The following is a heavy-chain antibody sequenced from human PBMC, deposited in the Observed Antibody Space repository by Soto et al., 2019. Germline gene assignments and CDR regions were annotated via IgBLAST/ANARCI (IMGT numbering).Heavy chain of an antibody. V-gene: IGHV1-18*04. CDR2: ISTYNGDT. D-gene: IGHD6-19*01. Sequence: QVQLVQSVTEVKKPGASVQVSCKASGYSFTSYGINWVRRAPGQGLEWMGWISTYNGDTNYAQKFQGRVTMTTDTSTTTAYMELRRLTSDDTAVYFCARGDSTGSPRGWFDPWGQGTVVTVSS. CDR1: GYSFTSYG. CDR3: ARGDSTGSPRGWFDP. J-gene: IGHJ5*02.